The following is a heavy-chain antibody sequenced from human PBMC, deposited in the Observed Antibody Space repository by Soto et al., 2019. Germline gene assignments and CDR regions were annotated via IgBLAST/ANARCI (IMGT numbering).Heavy chain of an antibody. J-gene: IGHJ4*02. V-gene: IGHV6-1*01. CDR2: TYYRSKWHT. D-gene: IGHD2-2*02. CDR3: ARDLYGTYYYDS. Sequence: QLQLQESGPGLVKPSQTLSLTCDISGDSVSSTSSIWNWIRQSPSRGLEWLGRTYYRSKWHTDYAVSVRGRITINPDTPKNQFFLQLSSVTPDETAVYFCARDLYGTYYYDSWGQGTLVTVSS. CDR1: GDSVSSTSSI.